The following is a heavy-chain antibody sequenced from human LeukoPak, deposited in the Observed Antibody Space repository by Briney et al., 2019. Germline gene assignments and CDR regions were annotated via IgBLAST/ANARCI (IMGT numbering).Heavy chain of an antibody. Sequence: GESLKISCKGSGYSLTSYWIGWVRQMPGKGLEWMGIIYPGDSDTRYSPSFQGRVTISADKSISTAYLQWSSLKASDTAMYYCARHVAATVSSWFDPWGQGTLVTVSS. CDR3: ARHVAATVSSWFDP. V-gene: IGHV5-51*01. CDR1: GYSLTSYW. D-gene: IGHD4-11*01. CDR2: IYPGDSDT. J-gene: IGHJ5*02.